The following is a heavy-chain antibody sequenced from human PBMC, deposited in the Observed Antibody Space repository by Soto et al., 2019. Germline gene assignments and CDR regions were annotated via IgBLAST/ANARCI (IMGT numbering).Heavy chain of an antibody. CDR2: ISPSTSHI. V-gene: IGHV3-21*01. J-gene: IGHJ6*02. D-gene: IGHD2-15*01. CDR3: SGCSGGACHHNDGIDV. CDR1: GFTFSSCT. Sequence: EVHLVESGGGLVKPGGSLRLSCAVSGFTFSSCTMNWVRQASGKGLEWVSSISPSTSHIHYADSLKGRFPITRNNAKNTLFLQVNSLRAEDTAVYYSSGCSGGACHHNDGIDVGAQCTTVTASS.